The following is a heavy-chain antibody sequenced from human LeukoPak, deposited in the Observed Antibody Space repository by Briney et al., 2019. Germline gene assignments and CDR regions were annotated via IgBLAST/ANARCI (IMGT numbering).Heavy chain of an antibody. V-gene: IGHV1-18*01. Sequence: ASVKVSCKASGYTFTSYGISWVRQAPGQGLEWMGCTSAYNGNTNYTQKLQGKVTMTTDTSTSTAYMELRSLRSDDTAVYYCAREEGYSYGSAFDYWGQGTLVTVSS. CDR2: TSAYNGNT. J-gene: IGHJ4*02. CDR3: AREEGYSYGSAFDY. CDR1: GYTFTSYG. D-gene: IGHD5-18*01.